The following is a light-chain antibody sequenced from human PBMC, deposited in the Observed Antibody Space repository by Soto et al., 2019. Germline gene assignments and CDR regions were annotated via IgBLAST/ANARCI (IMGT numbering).Light chain of an antibody. CDR1: QSITNY. V-gene: IGKV1-39*01. J-gene: IGKJ2*01. CDR3: QQRDSYPYT. Sequence: DIQMTQSPSSLSVSIGDRVTITCRASQSITNYLNWYQQKPGKAPRLLVYAASSLQSGVPSRFSGNGSGTDFTLTISSLQPEDLASYYCQQRDSYPYTFGQGNTLEIK. CDR2: AAS.